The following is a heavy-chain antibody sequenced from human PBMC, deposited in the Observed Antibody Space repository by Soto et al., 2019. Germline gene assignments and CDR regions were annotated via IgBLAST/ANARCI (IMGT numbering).Heavy chain of an antibody. V-gene: IGHV3-23*01. CDR1: GFTFSSYA. J-gene: IGHJ4*02. Sequence: EVQLLESGGGLVQPGGSLRLSCAASGFTFSSYAMSWVRQAPGKGLEWVSAISGSSGNTYYADSMEGRFTISRDNSKNTLYRQMNSLRAEDTAVYYCAKDSSWFGELLFDFWGQGTLVTVSS. CDR3: AKDSSWFGELLFDF. CDR2: ISGSSGNT. D-gene: IGHD3-10*01.